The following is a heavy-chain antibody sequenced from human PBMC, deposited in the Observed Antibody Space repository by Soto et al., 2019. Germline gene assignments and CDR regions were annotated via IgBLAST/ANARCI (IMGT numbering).Heavy chain of an antibody. D-gene: IGHD3-10*01. Sequence: QVQLVESGGGVVQPGRSLRLSCAASGFTFSSYGMHWVRQAPGKGLEWVAVIRYDGSNKYYADSVKGRFTISRDNSKNTLYLQMSSLRAEDAAVYYCARDYGGSGVRGMDVWGQGTTVTVSS. CDR3: ARDYGGSGVRGMDV. CDR2: IRYDGSNK. V-gene: IGHV3-33*01. J-gene: IGHJ6*02. CDR1: GFTFSSYG.